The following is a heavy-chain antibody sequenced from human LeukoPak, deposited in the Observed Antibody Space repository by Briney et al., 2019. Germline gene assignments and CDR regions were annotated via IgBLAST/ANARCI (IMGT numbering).Heavy chain of an antibody. Sequence: GGSLRLSCAASGFTVSTIYMSWVRQAPGKGLEWVSVVYSGVSTYYADSVKGRFTISRDNYKDTLYLQMSSLRAEDTAVYYCARHFGVISKGVYYYYYGLDVWGQGTTVTVSS. CDR1: GFTVSTIY. V-gene: IGHV3-66*04. CDR3: ARHFGVISKGVYYYYYGLDV. CDR2: VYSGVST. J-gene: IGHJ6*02. D-gene: IGHD3-3*01.